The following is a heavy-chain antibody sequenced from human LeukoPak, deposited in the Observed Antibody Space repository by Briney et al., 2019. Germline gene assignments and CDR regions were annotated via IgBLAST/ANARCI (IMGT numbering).Heavy chain of an antibody. CDR1: GYTFTGYY. J-gene: IGHJ4*02. V-gene: IGHV1-2*02. CDR2: INPNSGGT. D-gene: IGHD3-9*01. CDR3: ARDLEVLRYFDWLPETIDY. Sequence: GASVKVSCKASGYTFTGYYMHWVRQAPGQGLEWMGWINPNSGGTNYAQKFQGRVTMTRDTSISTAYMELSRLRSDDTAVHYCARDLEVLRYFDWLPETIDYWGQGTLVTVSS.